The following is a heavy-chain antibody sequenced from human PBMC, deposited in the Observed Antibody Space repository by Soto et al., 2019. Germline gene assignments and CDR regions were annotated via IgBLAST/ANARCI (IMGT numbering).Heavy chain of an antibody. Sequence: QVPLVQSGAEVKKPGSSVKVSCKASGGTFSSYTISWVRQAPGQGLEWMGRIIPILGIANYAQKFQGRVTITADKSTSTAYMELSSLRSEDTAVYYCAREDIVVVVAGAFDYWGQGTLVTVSS. D-gene: IGHD2-15*01. J-gene: IGHJ4*02. CDR1: GGTFSSYT. CDR3: AREDIVVVVAGAFDY. CDR2: IIPILGIA. V-gene: IGHV1-69*08.